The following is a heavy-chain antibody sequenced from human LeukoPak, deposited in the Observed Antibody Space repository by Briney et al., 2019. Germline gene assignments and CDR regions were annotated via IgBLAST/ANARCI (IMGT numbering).Heavy chain of an antibody. CDR2: IGGGGENT. V-gene: IGHV3-23*01. CDR1: GFTFSDYY. D-gene: IGHD1-14*01. CDR3: AKVLTGSQDY. Sequence: GGSLRLSCAASGFTFSDYYMSWIRQAPGKGLEWVSTIGGGGENTYYADSVKGRFTISRDSSKNTVYLHMKSLRAEDTAVYFCAKVLTGSQDYWGQGTLVTVTP. J-gene: IGHJ4*02.